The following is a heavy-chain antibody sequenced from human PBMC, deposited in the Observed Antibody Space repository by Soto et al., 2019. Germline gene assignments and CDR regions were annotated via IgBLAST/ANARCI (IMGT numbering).Heavy chain of an antibody. CDR1: GFTFSSYA. D-gene: IGHD6-19*01. CDR3: ARDEVDRGGWTHRKYYYYYMDV. CDR2: ISSNGGSI. V-gene: IGHV3-64*01. Sequence: EVQLVESGGGLVQPGGSLRLSCAASGFTFSSYAMHWVRQAPGKGLEYVSAISSNGGSIYYANSVKGRFTISRDNSKNTLYLQMGSLRAEDMAVYYCARDEVDRGGWTHRKYYYYYMDVWGKGTTVTVSS. J-gene: IGHJ6*03.